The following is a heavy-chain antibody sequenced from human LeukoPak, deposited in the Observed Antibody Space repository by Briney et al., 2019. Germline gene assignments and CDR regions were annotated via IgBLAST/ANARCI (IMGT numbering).Heavy chain of an antibody. CDR1: GFTFSSYW. CDR3: ARDFDRSGYYFDY. J-gene: IGHJ4*02. V-gene: IGHV3-7*01. D-gene: IGHD3-22*01. CDR2: IKQDGSEK. Sequence: PGGSLRLSCAASGFTFSSYWMSWVRQAPGKGLEWVANIKQDGSEKYYVDSVKGRFTISRDNAKNSLYLQMNSLRAGDTAVYYCARDFDRSGYYFDYWGQGTLVTVSS.